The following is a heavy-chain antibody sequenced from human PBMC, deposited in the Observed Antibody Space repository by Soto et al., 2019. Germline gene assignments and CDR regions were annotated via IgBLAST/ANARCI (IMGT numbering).Heavy chain of an antibody. J-gene: IGHJ3*02. Sequence: SVKVSCKASGGTFSSYAISWVRQAPGQGLEWMGGIIPIFGTANYAQEFQGRVTITRDTSASTAYMELSSLRSEDTAVYYCARSFGVVIIGFDIWGQGTMVTVSS. CDR2: IIPIFGTA. V-gene: IGHV1-69*05. CDR3: ARSFGVVIIGFDI. CDR1: GGTFSSYA. D-gene: IGHD3-3*01.